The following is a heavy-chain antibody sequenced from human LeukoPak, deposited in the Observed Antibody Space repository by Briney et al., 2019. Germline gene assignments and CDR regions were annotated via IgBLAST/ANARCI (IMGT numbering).Heavy chain of an antibody. CDR2: INHSGST. Sequence: PSETLSLTCAVYGGSFSGYYWSWIRQPPGKGLEWIGEINHSGSTNYNPSLKSRVTISVDTSKNQFSLKLSSVTAADTAVYYCERSGLYSSSWYRYAFDIWGQGTMVTVSS. J-gene: IGHJ3*02. V-gene: IGHV4-34*01. CDR1: GGSFSGYY. D-gene: IGHD6-13*01. CDR3: ERSGLYSSSWYRYAFDI.